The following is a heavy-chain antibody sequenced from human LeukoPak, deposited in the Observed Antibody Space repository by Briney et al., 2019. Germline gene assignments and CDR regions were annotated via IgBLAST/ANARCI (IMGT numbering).Heavy chain of an antibody. Sequence: GGSLRLSCVASGFTFSSYEMTWVRQAPGKGLEWLSYISSSGSTIYYADSVKGRFTVSRDNAKNSLYLQMNSLRAEDMALYYCAKTSSSGSYYADAFDIWGQGTMVTVSS. CDR3: AKTSSSGSYYADAFDI. D-gene: IGHD1-26*01. J-gene: IGHJ3*02. V-gene: IGHV3-48*03. CDR2: ISSSGSTI. CDR1: GFTFSSYE.